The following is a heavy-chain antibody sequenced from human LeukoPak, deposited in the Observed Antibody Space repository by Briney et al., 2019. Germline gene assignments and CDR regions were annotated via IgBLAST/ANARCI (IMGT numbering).Heavy chain of an antibody. CDR3: ARVPHCSSNSCQALFDP. D-gene: IGHD2-2*01. Sequence: SETLSLTCTFSGGSIRDDYWSWIRQPPGKGLEWIGNIYYSGSTKYNPSLKSRVTISIDTSRNQFSLKLTSVTAADTAVYYCARVPHCSSNSCQALFDPWGQGTLVTVSS. V-gene: IGHV4-59*01. J-gene: IGHJ5*02. CDR2: IYYSGST. CDR1: GGSIRDDY.